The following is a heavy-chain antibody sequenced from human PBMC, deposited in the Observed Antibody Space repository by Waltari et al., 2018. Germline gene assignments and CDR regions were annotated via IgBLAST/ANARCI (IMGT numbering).Heavy chain of an antibody. CDR1: GFTFSSLC. Sequence: DVHLVEYGGGLVQPGGSLSPSCAASGFTFSSLCLSWVRQAPGNGLQYVASIKQDASEKYYLDSVKGRFTISRDNAENSLSLQMNSLRAEDTAIYYCARYDLRTPWDGMDVWGQGTTVTVSS. CDR2: IKQDASEK. D-gene: IGHD3-3*01. CDR3: ARYDLRTPWDGMDV. V-gene: IGHV3-7*03. J-gene: IGHJ6*02.